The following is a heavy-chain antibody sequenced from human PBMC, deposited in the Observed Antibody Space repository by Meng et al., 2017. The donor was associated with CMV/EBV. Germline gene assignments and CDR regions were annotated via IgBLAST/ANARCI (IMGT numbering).Heavy chain of an antibody. V-gene: IGHV3-21*01. CDR3: ARDLRLYCSSTSCPRYRLDENNWFDP. CDR2: ISSSSSYI. D-gene: IGHD2-2*01. Sequence: GESLKISCAASGFTFSSYSMNWARQAPGKGLEWVSSISSSSSYIYYADSVKGRFTISRDNAKNSLYLQMNSLRAEDTAVYYCARDLRLYCSSTSCPRYRLDENNWFDPWGQGTLVTVSS. J-gene: IGHJ5*02. CDR1: GFTFSSYS.